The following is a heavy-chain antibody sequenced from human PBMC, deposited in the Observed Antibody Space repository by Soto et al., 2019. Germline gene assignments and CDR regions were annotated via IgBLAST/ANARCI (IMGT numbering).Heavy chain of an antibody. CDR1: GGSVNTADCY. D-gene: IGHD3-16*02. Sequence: QVQLQESGPGLVKPSQTLSLTCTVSGGSVNTADCYWTWIRQSPGKGLEWIVNIYYDGSAYPNPSLTSRVTASVDTSKDQFSLNLFSVTAADTAVYYCARRMRDTYQYYNWFDPWGQGTLVTVSS. V-gene: IGHV4-30-4*01. J-gene: IGHJ5*02. CDR3: ARRMRDTYQYYNWFDP. CDR2: IYYDGSA.